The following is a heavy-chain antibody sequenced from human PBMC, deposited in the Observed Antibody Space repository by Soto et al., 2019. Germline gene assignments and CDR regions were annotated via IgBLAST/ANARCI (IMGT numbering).Heavy chain of an antibody. CDR1: GDSVSSNSAT. D-gene: IGHD4-4*01. Sequence: PSQTLSLTCAISGDSVSSNSATWNWIRQSPSRGLEWLGRTFSRSNWYNDYAVSVKSRITINPDTSKNQFSLQLNSVTPEDTAVYYCARRLQSGHDAFDIWGQGTMVTVS. CDR2: TFSRSNWYN. V-gene: IGHV6-1*01. J-gene: IGHJ3*02. CDR3: ARRLQSGHDAFDI.